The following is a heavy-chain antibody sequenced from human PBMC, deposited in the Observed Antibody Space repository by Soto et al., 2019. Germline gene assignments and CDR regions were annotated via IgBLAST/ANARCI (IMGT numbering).Heavy chain of an antibody. J-gene: IGHJ4*02. D-gene: IGHD1-1*01. CDR1: GFMFSSAW. Sequence: EVQVVESGGDLVEPGGSLRLSCVTSGFMFSSAWMSWVRQAPGKGLEWVARIKSTKDGGARDYAAPVNGRFSISRDDSKSTVYLQMNSLRVEDTALYCVEGWNDFWGKGTLVTVSS. V-gene: IGHV3-15*01. CDR3: EGWNDF. CDR2: IKSTKDGGAR.